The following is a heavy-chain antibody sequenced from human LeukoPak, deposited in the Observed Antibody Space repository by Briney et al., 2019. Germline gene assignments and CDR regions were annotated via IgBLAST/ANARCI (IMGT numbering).Heavy chain of an antibody. CDR3: TFNLGSGSYAFDI. CDR2: SNDSGGT. CDR1: GGTFSGYY. Sequence: PSETLSLTCAVYGGTFSGYYWSWIRQPPGKRLEWVGESNDSGGTNYNPSLKSRVTISADKSKNQVSLKLTSVTAADTAVYYCTFNLGSGSYAFDIWGQGTMVTVSS. J-gene: IGHJ3*02. D-gene: IGHD3-10*01. V-gene: IGHV4-34*07.